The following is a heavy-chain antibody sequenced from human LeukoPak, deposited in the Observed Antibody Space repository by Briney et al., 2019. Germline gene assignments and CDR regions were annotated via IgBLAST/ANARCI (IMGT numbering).Heavy chain of an antibody. CDR3: TRDSGTYSWFDP. CDR2: MDKETNLYAT. J-gene: IGHJ5*02. V-gene: IGHV3-73*01. CDR1: GFTFSDSA. Sequence: GGSLKLSCVASGFTFSDSAIHWVRQSSGKGLEWIGHMDKETNLYATALAASVKGRFTVSRDDSKNTAYLHMNSLKTEDTALYYCTRDSGTYSWFDPWGQGTLVTVSS. D-gene: IGHD1-26*01.